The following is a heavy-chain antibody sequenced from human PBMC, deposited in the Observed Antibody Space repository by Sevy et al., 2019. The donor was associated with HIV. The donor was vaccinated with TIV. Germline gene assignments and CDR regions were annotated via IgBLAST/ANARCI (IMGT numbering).Heavy chain of an antibody. J-gene: IGHJ6*02. CDR1: GFTFSSYW. V-gene: IGHV3-7*03. CDR2: IKQDMSEK. D-gene: IGHD2-2*01. CDR3: ASSNIVVVHSWGMDV. Sequence: GGSLRLSCAASGFTFSSYWMTWVRQAPGKGLEWVANIKQDMSEKYYADSVKGRFTISRDNSKNTLYLQMNSLRAEDTAVYYCASSNIVVVHSWGMDVWGQGTTVTVSS.